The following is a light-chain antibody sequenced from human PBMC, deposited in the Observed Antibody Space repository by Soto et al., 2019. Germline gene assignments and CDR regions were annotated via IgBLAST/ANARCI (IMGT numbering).Light chain of an antibody. CDR3: SLKIRSRPSV. CDR2: DVI. J-gene: IGLJ1*01. Sequence: QSVLTQSASVSGSPGQSITISCAGTSSDVGGYNYVSWYQQHPGKAPKLMIYDVINRPSGVSDRFSGSKSSNSASLTISGLQAQDVADYYCSLKIRSRPSVF. V-gene: IGLV2-14*03. CDR1: SSDVGGYNY.